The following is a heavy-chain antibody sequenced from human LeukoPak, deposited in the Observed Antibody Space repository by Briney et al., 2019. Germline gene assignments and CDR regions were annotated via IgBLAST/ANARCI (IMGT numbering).Heavy chain of an antibody. Sequence: PGGSLRLSCAASGFTVSSNYMSWVRQAPGKGLEWVSVIYSGGSTYYADSVKGRFTISRDNFKNTLYLQMNSLRAEDTAVYYCARHPYYYDSSYFDYWGQGTLVTVSS. V-gene: IGHV3-53*01. CDR2: IYSGGST. J-gene: IGHJ4*02. D-gene: IGHD3-22*01. CDR1: GFTVSSNY. CDR3: ARHPYYYDSSYFDY.